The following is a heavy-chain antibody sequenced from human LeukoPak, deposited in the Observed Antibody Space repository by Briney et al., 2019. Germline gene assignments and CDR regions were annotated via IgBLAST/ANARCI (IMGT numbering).Heavy chain of an antibody. V-gene: IGHV1-46*03. CDR2: INPSGGST. CDR1: GYTFTSYY. D-gene: IGHD1-26*01. Sequence: ASVKVSCKASGYTFTSYYMHWVRQAPGQGLEWMGIINPSGGSTSYAQKFQGRVTMTRDTSTSTVYMELSSLRSEDTAVYYCARVRLVGATTGCFDYRGQGTLVTVSP. J-gene: IGHJ4*02. CDR3: ARVRLVGATTGCFDY.